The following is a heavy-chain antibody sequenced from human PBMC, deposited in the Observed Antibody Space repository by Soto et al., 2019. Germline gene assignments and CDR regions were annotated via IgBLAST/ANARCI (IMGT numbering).Heavy chain of an antibody. D-gene: IGHD1-1*01. CDR2: IIPIFGTA. Sequence: QVQLVQSGAEVKKPGSSVKVSCNASGGTFSSYAISWVRQAPGQGLEWMGGIIPIFGTANYAQKFQGRVTITADESTSTAYMELSSLRSEDTAVYYCARDKPFLRGGTTQFDYWGQGTLVTVSS. J-gene: IGHJ4*02. CDR1: GGTFSSYA. V-gene: IGHV1-69*12. CDR3: ARDKPFLRGGTTQFDY.